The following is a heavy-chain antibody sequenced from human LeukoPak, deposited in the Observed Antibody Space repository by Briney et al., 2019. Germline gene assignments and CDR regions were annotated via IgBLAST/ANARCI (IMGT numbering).Heavy chain of an antibody. V-gene: IGHV3-23*01. CDR2: IGGGGTT. CDR1: GPTFSTYA. D-gene: IGHD2-2*01. Sequence: GGSLRLSCTASGPTFSTYAMRWIRQAPGKGLEWVSSIGGGGTTSYADSVKGRFTISRDLSKITVYLQMNSLRAEDTAVYYCAQDRGARYPFGMDVWGQGTTVTVSS. CDR3: AQDRGARYPFGMDV. J-gene: IGHJ6*02.